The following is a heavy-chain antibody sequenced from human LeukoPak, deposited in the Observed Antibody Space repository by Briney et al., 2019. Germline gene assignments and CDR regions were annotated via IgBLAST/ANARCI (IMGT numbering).Heavy chain of an antibody. CDR1: GGTFSSYA. D-gene: IGHD6-13*01. CDR2: IIPIFGTA. Sequence: GFSVKVSCKASGGTFSSYAISWVRQAPGQGLEWMGGIIPIFGTANYAQKFQGRVTITADKSTSTAYMELSSLRSEHTAVYYCASVQGSSWLNWFDPWGQGTLVTVSS. V-gene: IGHV1-69*06. J-gene: IGHJ5*02. CDR3: ASVQGSSWLNWFDP.